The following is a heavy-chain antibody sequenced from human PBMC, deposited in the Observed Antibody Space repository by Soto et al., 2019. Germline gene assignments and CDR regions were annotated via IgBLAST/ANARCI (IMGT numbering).Heavy chain of an antibody. CDR2: IWYDGSNK. CDR1: GFTFSSYG. CDR3: ARDHIVVVPAAASLYGMDV. Sequence: VGSLRLSCAASGFTFSSYGMHWVRQAPGKGLEWVAVIWYDGSNKYYADSVKGRFTISRDNSKNTLYLQMNSLRAEDTAVYYCARDHIVVVPAAASLYGMDVWGQGTTVTVSS. V-gene: IGHV3-33*01. D-gene: IGHD2-2*01. J-gene: IGHJ6*02.